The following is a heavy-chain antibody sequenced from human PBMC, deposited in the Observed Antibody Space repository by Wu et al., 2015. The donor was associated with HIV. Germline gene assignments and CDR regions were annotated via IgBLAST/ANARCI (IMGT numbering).Heavy chain of an antibody. V-gene: IGHV1-69*05. J-gene: IGHJ5*02. CDR3: AREVGAMFANWFVP. CDR1: GGTFSSYA. D-gene: IGHD3-10*02. Sequence: QVQLVQSGAEVKKPGSSVKVSCKASGGTFSSYAISWVRQAPGQGLEWMGGIIPIFGTANYAQKFQGRVTITTDESTNTAYMDLSNLRSEDTAVYYCAREVGAMFANWFVPWGQGTLVTVSS. CDR2: IIPIFGTA.